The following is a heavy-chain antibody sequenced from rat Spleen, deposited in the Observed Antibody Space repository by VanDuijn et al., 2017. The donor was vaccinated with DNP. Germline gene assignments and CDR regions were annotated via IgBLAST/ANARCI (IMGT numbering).Heavy chain of an antibody. Sequence: EVQLVESGEGLVQPGRSLKLSCAASGFTFSDYNMAWVRQAPKKGLEWVATIIYDGSSTFYGDSVKGRFTISRDNAKSTLYLQMDSLRSEDTATYYCATNYGYNWDFDYWGQGVMVTVSS. CDR2: IIYDGSST. V-gene: IGHV5-7*01. D-gene: IGHD1-9*01. J-gene: IGHJ2*01. CDR1: GFTFSDYN. CDR3: ATNYGYNWDFDY.